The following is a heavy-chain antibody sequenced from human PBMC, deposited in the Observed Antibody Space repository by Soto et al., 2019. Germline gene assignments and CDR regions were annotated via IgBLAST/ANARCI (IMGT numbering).Heavy chain of an antibody. J-gene: IGHJ5*02. Sequence: QVQLVQSGAEVKKPGASVKVSCKASGYTFTSYTMHWVRQAPGQRLEWMGWINAGNGNTKYSQKFQGRVTITRDTSASTAYMELSSLRSEDTAVYYCARDPTSSVVVAAGWFDPWGQGTLVTVSS. CDR2: INAGNGNT. D-gene: IGHD2-15*01. CDR1: GYTFTSYT. CDR3: ARDPTSSVVVAAGWFDP. V-gene: IGHV1-3*01.